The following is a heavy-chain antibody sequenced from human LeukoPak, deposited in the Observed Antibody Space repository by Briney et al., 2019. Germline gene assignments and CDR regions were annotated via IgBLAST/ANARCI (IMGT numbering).Heavy chain of an antibody. D-gene: IGHD2-15*01. CDR1: GGSFSGYY. V-gene: IGHV4-34*01. CDR2: INHSGST. Sequence: SETLSLTCAVYGGSFSGYYWSWIRQPPGKGLEWIGEINHSGSTNYNPSLKSRVTISVDTSKNQFSLKLSSVTAADTAVYYCARAPPLYCSGGSCYARPGPALDYWGQGTLVTVSS. J-gene: IGHJ4*02. CDR3: ARAPPLYCSGGSCYARPGPALDY.